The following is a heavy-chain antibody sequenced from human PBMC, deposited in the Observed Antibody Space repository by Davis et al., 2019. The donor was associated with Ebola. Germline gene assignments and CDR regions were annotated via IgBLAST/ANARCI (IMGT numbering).Heavy chain of an antibody. Sequence: SVKVSCKASGGTFSSYAISWVRQAPGQGLEWMGRIIPILGIANYAQKFQGRVTITADKSTSTAYMELSSLRSEDTAVYYCARDKQLADYYYYGMDVWGQGTTVTVSS. D-gene: IGHD6-6*01. J-gene: IGHJ6*02. V-gene: IGHV1-69*04. CDR3: ARDKQLADYYYYGMDV. CDR2: IIPILGIA. CDR1: GGTFSSYA.